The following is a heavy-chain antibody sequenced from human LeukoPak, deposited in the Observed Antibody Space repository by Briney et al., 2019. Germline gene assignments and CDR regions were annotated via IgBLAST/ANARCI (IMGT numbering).Heavy chain of an antibody. CDR2: IYPGDSDT. CDR3: ARQYSSSWKNWFDP. CDR1: GYSFTSYW. J-gene: IGHJ5*02. V-gene: IGHV5-51*01. Sequence: GESLKISCKGSGYSFTSYWIGWVRQMPGKGLEGMGIIYPGDSDTRYSPSFQGQFTISADKSISTASLQWSSLKASATAMYYCARQYSSSWKNWFDPWGQGTLVTVSS. D-gene: IGHD6-13*01.